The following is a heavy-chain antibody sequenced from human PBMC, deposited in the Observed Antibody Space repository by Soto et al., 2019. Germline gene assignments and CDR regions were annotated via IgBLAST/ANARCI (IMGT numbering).Heavy chain of an antibody. CDR2: ISAYNGIT. Sequence: ASVKVSCKASGYTFTSYGISWVRQAPGQGLEWMGWISAYNGITNYAQKLQGRVTMTTDTSTSTAYMELRSLRSDDTAVYYCAREYTCTNGVCYSPAFDYWGQGTLVTVSS. CDR1: GYTFTSYG. V-gene: IGHV1-18*01. CDR3: AREYTCTNGVCYSPAFDY. D-gene: IGHD2-8*01. J-gene: IGHJ4*02.